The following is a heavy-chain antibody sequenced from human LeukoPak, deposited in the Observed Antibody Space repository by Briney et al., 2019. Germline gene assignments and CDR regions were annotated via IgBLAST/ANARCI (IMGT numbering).Heavy chain of an antibody. CDR1: GFTFSSYS. Sequence: QSGGSLRLSCAASGFTFSSYSMNWVRQAPGKGLEWVSVIYSGGSTYYADSVKGRFTISRDNSKNTLYLQMNSLRAEDTAVYYCARVYGSGSDFDYWGQGTLVTVSS. J-gene: IGHJ4*02. D-gene: IGHD3-10*01. CDR2: IYSGGST. CDR3: ARVYGSGSDFDY. V-gene: IGHV3-66*01.